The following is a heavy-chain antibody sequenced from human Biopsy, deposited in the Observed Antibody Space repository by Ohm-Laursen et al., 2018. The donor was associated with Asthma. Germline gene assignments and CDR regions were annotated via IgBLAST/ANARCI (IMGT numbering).Heavy chain of an antibody. CDR3: ARTYFDFLTGQVHDAFAM. Sequence: SSVKVSCKASGYNFISFAIHWVRQAPGQRLEWMGWINAGNGNTKYSQKFQGRVSITRDTSASTAYMDLSSLRSEDTAVYYCARTYFDFLTGQVHDAFAMWGQGTMVTVSS. CDR1: GYNFISFA. D-gene: IGHD3-9*01. V-gene: IGHV1-3*01. CDR2: INAGNGNT. J-gene: IGHJ3*02.